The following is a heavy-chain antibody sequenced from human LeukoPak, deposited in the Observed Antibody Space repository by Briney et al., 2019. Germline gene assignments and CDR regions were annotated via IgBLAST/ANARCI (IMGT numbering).Heavy chain of an antibody. D-gene: IGHD3-10*01. V-gene: IGHV1-24*01. CDR1: GYTLTELS. J-gene: IGHJ5*02. CDR2: FDPEDGET. CDR3: ASPYYYGSGKSNWFDP. Sequence: GASVKVSCKVSGYTLTELSMHWVRQAPGKGLEWMGGFDPEDGETIYAQKFQGRVTITADKSTSTAYMELSSLRSEDTAVYYCASPYYYGSGKSNWFDPWGQGTLVTVSS.